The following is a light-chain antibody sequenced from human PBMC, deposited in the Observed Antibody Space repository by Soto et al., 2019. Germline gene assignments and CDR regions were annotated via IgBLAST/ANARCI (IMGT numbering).Light chain of an antibody. Sequence: QSVLTQPPSVSGAPGQRVTISCTGSSSNIGAGYDVHWYQQLPGTAPKLLIFGNNNRPSGVPGRFSGSKSGTSASLAITGLQAEGEADYYCQSYDSSLSVVVFGGGTKLTVL. CDR2: GNN. J-gene: IGLJ2*01. V-gene: IGLV1-40*01. CDR3: QSYDSSLSVVV. CDR1: SSNIGAGYD.